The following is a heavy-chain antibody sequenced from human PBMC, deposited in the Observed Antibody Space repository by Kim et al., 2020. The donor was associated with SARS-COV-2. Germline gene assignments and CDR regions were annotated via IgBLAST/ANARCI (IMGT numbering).Heavy chain of an antibody. Sequence: SVKVSCKASGGTFSGYVISWVRQAPGQGLEWMGRIITILGIANYAQKFQGRVTMTADKPTSTAYMELSSLRFEDTAVYYCARVGQGEAAFDIWGQGTMVTVSS. D-gene: IGHD3-16*01. CDR2: IITILGIA. J-gene: IGHJ3*02. CDR1: GGTFSGYV. V-gene: IGHV1-69*04. CDR3: ARVGQGEAAFDI.